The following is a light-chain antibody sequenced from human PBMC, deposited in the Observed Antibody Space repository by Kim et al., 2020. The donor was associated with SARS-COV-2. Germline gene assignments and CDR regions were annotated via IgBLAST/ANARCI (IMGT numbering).Light chain of an antibody. CDR2: DAS. Sequence: DIQMTQSPSTLSASVGDRVTITCRASQSIRSRLAWYQQKPGKAPKVLIYDASSLESGVPSRFSGSGSGTEFTLTISSLQPDDFATYYCQQYNSHSPSWTFGQGTKVDIK. CDR3: QQYNSHSPSWT. V-gene: IGKV1-5*01. CDR1: QSIRSR. J-gene: IGKJ1*01.